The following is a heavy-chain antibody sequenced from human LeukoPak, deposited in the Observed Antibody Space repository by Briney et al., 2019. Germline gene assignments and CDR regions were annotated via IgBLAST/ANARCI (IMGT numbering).Heavy chain of an antibody. CDR1: GFTFSSYS. CDR2: ISSSSSYI. J-gene: IGHJ4*02. D-gene: IGHD6-6*01. Sequence: GESLRLSCAASGFTFSSYSMNWVRQAPGKGLEWVSSISSSSSYIYYADSVKGRFTISRDNAKNSLYLQMNSLRAEDTAVYYCARDNGYSSSPFDYWGQGTLVTVSS. V-gene: IGHV3-21*01. CDR3: ARDNGYSSSPFDY.